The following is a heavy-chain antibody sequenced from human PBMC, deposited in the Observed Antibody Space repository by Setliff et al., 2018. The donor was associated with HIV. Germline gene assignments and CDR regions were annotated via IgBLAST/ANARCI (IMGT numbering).Heavy chain of an antibody. CDR2: IYNSGST. V-gene: IGHV4-39*01. Sequence: SETLSLTCTVSGGSINRISYYWGWIRQAPGRGLEWIGSIYNSGSTYYNPSLKSRIIISSDTSKNQISLRLTSVTAADTAVYFCARSLAGLMNYFDYWGQGMLVTVS. CDR3: ARSLAGLMNYFDY. CDR1: GGSINRISYY. J-gene: IGHJ4*02. D-gene: IGHD6-19*01.